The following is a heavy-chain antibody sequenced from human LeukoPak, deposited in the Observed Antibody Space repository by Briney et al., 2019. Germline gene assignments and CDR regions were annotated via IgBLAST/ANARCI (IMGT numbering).Heavy chain of an antibody. CDR3: XXXXXXXXEMATIGYYFDY. D-gene: IGHD5-24*01. V-gene: IGHV3-7*03. CDR1: GFTFGNHW. CDR2: IRQDGGEK. Sequence: GGSLRLSCAASGFTFGNHWMTWVRQAPGKGLEWVASIRQDGGEKKSVDSVKGRFTISRDNAKNSLYLQMNSLRAEDTALYYXXXXXXXXXEMATIGYYFDYWGQGILVTVSS. J-gene: IGHJ4*02.